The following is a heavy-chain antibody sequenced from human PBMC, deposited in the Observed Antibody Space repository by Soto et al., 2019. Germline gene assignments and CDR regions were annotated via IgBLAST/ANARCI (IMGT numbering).Heavy chain of an antibody. CDR1: GYTFTSYD. CDR2: MNPNSGNT. CDR3: ARGQYYGSGSRDAFDI. J-gene: IGHJ3*02. D-gene: IGHD3-10*01. Sequence: GASVKVSFKASGYTFTSYDINWVRQATGQGLEWMGWMNPNSGNTGYAQKFQGRVTMTRNTSISTAYMELSSLRSEDTAVYYCARGQYYGSGSRDAFDIWGQGTMVTVSS. V-gene: IGHV1-8*01.